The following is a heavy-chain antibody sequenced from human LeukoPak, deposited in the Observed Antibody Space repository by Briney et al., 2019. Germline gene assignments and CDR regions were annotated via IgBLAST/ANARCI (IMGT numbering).Heavy chain of an antibody. D-gene: IGHD3-22*01. CDR3: AREGGYDSSGYYL. CDR1: GFTFISYA. CDR2: ISFHGTDS. Sequence: GGSLRLSCAASGFTFISYAIHWVREAPGKGLEWVAVISFHGTDSFYADSVKGRSTISRDNSKNTLYLQMNSLRAEDTAVYYCAREGGYDSSGYYLWGQGTLVTVSS. J-gene: IGHJ5*02. V-gene: IGHV3-30*04.